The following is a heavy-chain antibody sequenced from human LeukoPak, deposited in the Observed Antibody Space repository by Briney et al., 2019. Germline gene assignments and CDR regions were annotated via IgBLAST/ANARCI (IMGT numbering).Heavy chain of an antibody. Sequence: GASVKVSCKASGYTFTSYGISWVRQAPGQGREGMGWISAYNGNTNYAQKLQGRVTMTTDTSTSTAYMELRSLRSDDTAVYYCARDSGWYLSGWFDPWGQGTLVTVSS. D-gene: IGHD6-19*01. V-gene: IGHV1-18*01. J-gene: IGHJ5*02. CDR2: ISAYNGNT. CDR3: ARDSGWYLSGWFDP. CDR1: GYTFTSYG.